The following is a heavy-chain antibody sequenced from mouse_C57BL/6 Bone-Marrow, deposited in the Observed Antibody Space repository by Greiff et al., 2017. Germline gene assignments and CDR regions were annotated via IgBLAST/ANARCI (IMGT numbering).Heavy chain of an antibody. CDR3: ARRDYGNSEGFAY. V-gene: IGHV5-12*01. CDR2: ISNGGGST. D-gene: IGHD2-1*01. CDR1: GFTFSDYY. Sequence: EVMLVESGGGLVQPGGSLKLSCAASGFTFSDYYMYWVRQTPEQRLEWVAYISNGGGSTYYPDTVTGRFTISSDNAKNTLYLQMSRLKSEDTAMYYCARRDYGNSEGFAYWGQGTLVTGSA. J-gene: IGHJ3*01.